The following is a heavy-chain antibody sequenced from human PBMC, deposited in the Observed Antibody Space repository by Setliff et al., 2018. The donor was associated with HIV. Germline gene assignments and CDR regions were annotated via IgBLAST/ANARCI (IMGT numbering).Heavy chain of an antibody. CDR1: GGSISSSSYY. D-gene: IGHD1-1*01. Sequence: SETLSLTCTVSGGSISSSSYYWGWIRQPPGKGLEGIGYIYYSGSTYYNPSLKSRVTISVDTSKNQFSLKLSSVTAADTAVYYYARANWLWKAGPGFDFWGQGTLVTVSS. CDR2: IYYSGST. CDR3: ARANWLWKAGPGFDF. V-gene: IGHV4-31*03. J-gene: IGHJ4*02.